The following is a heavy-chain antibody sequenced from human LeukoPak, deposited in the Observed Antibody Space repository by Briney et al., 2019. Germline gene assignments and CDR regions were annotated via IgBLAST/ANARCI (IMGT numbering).Heavy chain of an antibody. V-gene: IGHV5-51*01. D-gene: IGHD3-22*01. CDR1: GYNFATSY. J-gene: IGHJ6*02. CDR3: ARQYYSDNNRGMDV. CDR2: IYSGDSNA. Sequence: GESLKISCEVSGYNFATSYIAWVRQMPGKGLEWMGIIYSGDSNARYSPSFQGQVTVSADKSISTAYLQWSSLKASDTAMYYCARQYYSDNNRGMDVWGQGTTVTVSS.